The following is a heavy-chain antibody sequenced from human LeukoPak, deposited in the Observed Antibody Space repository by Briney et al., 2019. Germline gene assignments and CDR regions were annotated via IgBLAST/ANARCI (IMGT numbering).Heavy chain of an antibody. CDR1: GFAFSSCG. V-gene: IGHV3-30*18. D-gene: IGHD3-9*01. CDR3: VKSVSTGLGVIDF. J-gene: IGHJ4*02. CDR2: ISFDGSNK. Sequence: GGSLRLSCAASGFAFSSCGMHWVRQAPGKGLEWVAFISFDGSNKYSADSVKGRFTISRNNFKNTLFLQMNTLRAEDTAIYYCVKSVSTGLGVIDFWGQGTLVTVSS.